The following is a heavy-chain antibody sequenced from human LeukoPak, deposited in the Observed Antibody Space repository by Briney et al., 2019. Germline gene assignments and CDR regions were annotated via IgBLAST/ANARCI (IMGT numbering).Heavy chain of an antibody. V-gene: IGHV3-30*18. CDR1: GFTFSSYG. CDR3: AKGSSRFPAADYYYYGMDV. Sequence: GGSLRLSCAASGFTFSSYGMHWVRQAPGKGLEWVAVISYDGSNKYCADSVKGRFTISRDNSKNTLYLQMNSLRAEDTAVYYCAKGSSRFPAADYYYYGMDVWGQGTTVTVSS. CDR2: ISYDGSNK. D-gene: IGHD2-2*01. J-gene: IGHJ6*02.